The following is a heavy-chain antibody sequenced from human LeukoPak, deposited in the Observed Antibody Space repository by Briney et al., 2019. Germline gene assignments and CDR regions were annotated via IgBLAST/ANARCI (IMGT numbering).Heavy chain of an antibody. V-gene: IGHV1-69*05. J-gene: IGHJ5*02. CDR3: ARRRGMRLSEWLVWFDP. Sequence: SVKVSCKASGGTFSSYAISWVRQAPGQGLEWMGGIIPIFGTANYAQKFQGRVTITTDESTSTAYMELSSLRSEDTAVYYCARRRGMRLSEWLVWFDPWGQGTLVTVSS. CDR1: GGTFSSYA. D-gene: IGHD3-3*01. CDR2: IIPIFGTA.